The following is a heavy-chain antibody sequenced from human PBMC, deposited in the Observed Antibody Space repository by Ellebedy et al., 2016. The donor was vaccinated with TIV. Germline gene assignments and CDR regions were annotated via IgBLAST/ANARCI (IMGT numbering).Heavy chain of an antibody. Sequence: AASVKVSCKASGYTFTTYDISWVRQATGQGLEWMGWMNPNSGNTGYAQKFQGRVTMTRDTSISTAYMELSSLRSEDTALYYCARGSGGLHVLNYSYFYYMDVWGKGTTVTVSS. V-gene: IGHV1-8*02. CDR2: MNPNSGNT. J-gene: IGHJ6*03. D-gene: IGHD3-10*01. CDR3: ARGSGGLHVLNYSYFYYMDV. CDR1: GYTFTTYD.